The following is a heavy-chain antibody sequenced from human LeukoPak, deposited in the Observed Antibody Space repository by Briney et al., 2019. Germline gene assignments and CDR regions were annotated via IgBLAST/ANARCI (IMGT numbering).Heavy chain of an antibody. D-gene: IGHD2-2*01. CDR1: GFTFSSYA. V-gene: IGHV3-23*01. CDR3: AKDPCSSTSCYGGRDYFDY. J-gene: IGHJ4*02. CDR2: ISATGDTT. Sequence: GSLGLSCAASGFTFSSYAMSWVRQAPGKGLEWVSAISATGDTTYYADSVKGRFTISRDNSKNTLYLQMNSLRAEDTAVYYCAKDPCSSTSCYGGRDYFDYWGQGTLVTVSS.